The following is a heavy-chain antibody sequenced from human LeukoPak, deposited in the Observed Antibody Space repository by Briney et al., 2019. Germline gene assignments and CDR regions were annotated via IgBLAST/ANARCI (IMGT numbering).Heavy chain of an antibody. CDR1: GFTFSSYA. J-gene: IGHJ4*02. Sequence: GGSLRLSRAASGFTFSSYAMHWVRQAPGKGLEYVSAISSNGGSTYYANSVKGRFTISRDNSKNTLYLQMGSLRAEDMAVYYCAREAEGDYGVIVDYWGQGTLVTVSS. CDR3: AREAEGDYGVIVDY. V-gene: IGHV3-64*01. CDR2: ISSNGGST. D-gene: IGHD3-16*01.